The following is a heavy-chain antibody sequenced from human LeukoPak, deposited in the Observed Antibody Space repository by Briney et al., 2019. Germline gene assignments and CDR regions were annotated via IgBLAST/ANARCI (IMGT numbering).Heavy chain of an antibody. V-gene: IGHV3-23*01. J-gene: IGHJ4*02. CDR1: GFTFDNHA. Sequence: GGSLRLSCAASGFTFDNHAMSWVRQAPGKGLEWVSAIGYGGRSTYYADSVKGRFTISRDNSRNTVYLQMNSLRAEDTAVYYCAKDRASGNYFDYWGQGTLVTVSS. CDR2: IGYGGRST. D-gene: IGHD1-14*01. CDR3: AKDRASGNYFDY.